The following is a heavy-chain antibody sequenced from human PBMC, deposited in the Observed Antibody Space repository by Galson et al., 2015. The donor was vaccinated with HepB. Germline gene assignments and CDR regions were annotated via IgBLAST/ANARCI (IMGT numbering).Heavy chain of an antibody. CDR1: GYTFTSYS. CDR2: ISAYNGHT. Sequence: SVKVSCKASGYTFTSYSISWVRQAPGQGPEWMAWISAYNGHTNYAQKFQGRVTVTTDTSTSAVYMELRSLRADDTAVYYCGRGGYGGYALDYWGQGTLVTVSS. V-gene: IGHV1-18*04. J-gene: IGHJ4*02. CDR3: GRGGYGGYALDY. D-gene: IGHD5-12*01.